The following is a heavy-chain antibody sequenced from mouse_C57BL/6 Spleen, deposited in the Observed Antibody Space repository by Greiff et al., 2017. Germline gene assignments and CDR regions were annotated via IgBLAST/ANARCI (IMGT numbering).Heavy chain of an antibody. D-gene: IGHD1-2*01. CDR3: ARLLYGPVDY. V-gene: IGHV1-26*01. CDR2: INPNNGGT. J-gene: IGHJ2*01. Sequence: VQLQQSGPELVKPGASVKISCKASGYTFTDYYMNWVKQSHGKSLEWIGDINPNNGGTSYNQKFKGKATLTVDKSSSTAYMELRSLTSEDSAVYYCARLLYGPVDYWGQGTTLTVSS. CDR1: GYTFTDYY.